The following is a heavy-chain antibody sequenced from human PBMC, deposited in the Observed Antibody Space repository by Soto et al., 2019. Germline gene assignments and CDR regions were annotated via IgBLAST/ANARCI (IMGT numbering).Heavy chain of an antibody. CDR2: IYYSGST. J-gene: IGHJ1*01. V-gene: IGHV4-31*03. CDR3: AIYDSSGSRGFQH. Sequence: QVQLQESGPGLVKPSQTLSLTSTVSGGSISSGGYYWSWIRQHPGKGLEWIGYIYYSGSTYYNPSLKSRVTISVDTSKNQFSLKLSSVTAADTAVYYCAIYDSSGSRGFQHWGQGTLVTVSS. CDR1: GGSISSGGYY. D-gene: IGHD3-22*01.